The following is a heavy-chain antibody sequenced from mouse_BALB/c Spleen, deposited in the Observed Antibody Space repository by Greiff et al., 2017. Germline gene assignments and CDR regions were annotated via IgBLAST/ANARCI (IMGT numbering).Heavy chain of an antibody. Sequence: DVKLQESGGGLVQPGGSRKLSCAASGFTFSSVGMHWVRQAPEKGLEWVAYISSGGSTIYYAATVKGRFTISRDKTKNTLFLQMTSLRSEDTAMYYCGRGDDYPRFAYWGQGTLVTVSA. CDR3: GRGDDYPRFAY. CDR1: GFTFSSVG. V-gene: IGHV5-17*02. J-gene: IGHJ3*01. D-gene: IGHD2-4*01. CDR2: ISSGGSTI.